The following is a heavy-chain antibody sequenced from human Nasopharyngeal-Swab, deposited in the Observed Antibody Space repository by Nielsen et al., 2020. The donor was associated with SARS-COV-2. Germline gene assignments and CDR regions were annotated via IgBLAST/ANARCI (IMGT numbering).Heavy chain of an antibody. Sequence: GESLKISCAASGFTFSSYSTNWVRQAPGKGLEWVSSISSSSSYIYYADSVKGRFTISRDNAKNLLYLQMNSLRAEDTAVYYCARDPGRWVRGVYYWGQGTLVTVSS. J-gene: IGHJ4*02. CDR3: ARDPGRWVRGVYY. D-gene: IGHD3-10*01. V-gene: IGHV3-21*01. CDR1: GFTFSSYS. CDR2: ISSSSSYI.